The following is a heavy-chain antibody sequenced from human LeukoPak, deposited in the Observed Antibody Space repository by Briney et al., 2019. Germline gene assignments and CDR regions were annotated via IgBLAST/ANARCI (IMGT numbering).Heavy chain of an antibody. J-gene: IGHJ6*02. CDR2: INHSGST. CDR3: ARGPALKYYYYYGMDV. Sequence: SETLSLTCAVYGGSFSGYYWGWIRQPPGKGLEWIGEINHSGSTNYNPSLKSRVTISVDTSKNQFSLKLSSVTAADTAVYYCARGPALKYYYYYGMDVWGQGTTVTVSS. V-gene: IGHV4-34*01. CDR1: GGSFSGYY.